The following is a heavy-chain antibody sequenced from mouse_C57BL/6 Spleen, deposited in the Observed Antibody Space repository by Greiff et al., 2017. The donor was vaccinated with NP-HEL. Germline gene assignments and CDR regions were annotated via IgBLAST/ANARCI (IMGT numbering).Heavy chain of an antibody. Sequence: DVMLVESGGDLVKPGGSLKLSCAASGFTFSSYGMSWVRQTPDKRLEWVATISSGGSYTYYPDSVKGRFTISRDNAKNTLYLQMSSLKSEDTAMYYCARDANWDERYFDVWGTGTTVTVSS. CDR2: ISSGGSYT. CDR3: ARDANWDERYFDV. J-gene: IGHJ1*03. V-gene: IGHV5-6*02. D-gene: IGHD4-1*01. CDR1: GFTFSSYG.